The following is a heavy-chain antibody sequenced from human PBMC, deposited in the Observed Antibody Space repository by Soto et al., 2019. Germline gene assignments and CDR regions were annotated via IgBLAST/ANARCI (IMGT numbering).Heavy chain of an antibody. Sequence: QVQLQQWGAGLLKPSETLSLTCAVYGGSLSGYYWSWIRQPPGTGRGWIGAINHSGSTNYNPSLKSRVTISVDASKNQFSLKVSSVTAADTAVYYCARARIAAAGTHFDYWGQGTLVTVSS. CDR2: INHSGST. CDR3: ARARIAAAGTHFDY. D-gene: IGHD6-13*01. J-gene: IGHJ4*02. V-gene: IGHV4-34*01. CDR1: GGSLSGYY.